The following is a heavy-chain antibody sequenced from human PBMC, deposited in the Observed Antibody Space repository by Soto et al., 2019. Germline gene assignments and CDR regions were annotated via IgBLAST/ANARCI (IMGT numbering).Heavy chain of an antibody. CDR1: GYTFTSYD. CDR3: AGEITMVRGSDAFDI. Sequence: ASVKVSCKASGYTFTSYDINWVRQATGQGLEWMGWMNPNSGNTGYAQKFQGRVTMTMNTSISTAYMELSSLRSEDTAVYYCAGEITMVRGSDAFDIWGQGTMVTVSS. J-gene: IGHJ3*02. D-gene: IGHD3-10*01. V-gene: IGHV1-8*01. CDR2: MNPNSGNT.